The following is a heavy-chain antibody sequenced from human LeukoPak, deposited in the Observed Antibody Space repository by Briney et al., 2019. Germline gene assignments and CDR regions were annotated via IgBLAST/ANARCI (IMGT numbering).Heavy chain of an antibody. D-gene: IGHD3-9*01. CDR3: AGVLSKDILTGYGDY. J-gene: IGHJ4*02. CDR1: GYTFTSYA. V-gene: IGHV1-3*01. Sequence: ASVKVSCKASGYTFTSYAMHWVRQAPGQRLEWMGWINAGNGNTKYSQKFQGRVTITRDTSASTAYMELSSLRSEDTAVYYCAGVLSKDILTGYGDYWGQGTLVTVSS. CDR2: INAGNGNT.